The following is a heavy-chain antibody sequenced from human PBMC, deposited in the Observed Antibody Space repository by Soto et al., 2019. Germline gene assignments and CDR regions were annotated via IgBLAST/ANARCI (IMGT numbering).Heavy chain of an antibody. CDR1: GFTFSSYW. CDR2: INSDGSST. D-gene: IGHD5-18*01. V-gene: IGHV3-74*01. Sequence: GGSLRLSCAASGFTFSSYWMHWVRQAPGKGLGWVSRINSDGSSTSYADSVKGRFTISRDNAKNTLYLQMNSLRAEATAVYYCASALGLADAFDIWGQGTMVTVSS. J-gene: IGHJ3*02. CDR3: ASALGLADAFDI.